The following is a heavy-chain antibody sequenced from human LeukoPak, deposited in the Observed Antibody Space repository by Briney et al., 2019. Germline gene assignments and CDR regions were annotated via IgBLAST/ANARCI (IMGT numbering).Heavy chain of an antibody. CDR3: ARDGENEASDI. CDR2: IKQDGSEK. D-gene: IGHD3-10*01. CDR1: GFTFSSYW. J-gene: IGHJ3*02. V-gene: IGHV3-7*01. Sequence: GGSLRLSCAASGFTFSSYWMSWVRQAPGKGLEWVANIKQDGSEKYYVDSVKGRFTISRDNAKNSLYLQMNSLRAGDTAVYYCARDGENEASDIWGQGTKVTVSS.